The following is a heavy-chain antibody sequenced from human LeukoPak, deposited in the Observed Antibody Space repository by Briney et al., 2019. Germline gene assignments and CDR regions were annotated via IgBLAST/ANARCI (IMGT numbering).Heavy chain of an antibody. CDR2: ISSSSSYI. V-gene: IGHV3-21*01. Sequence: PGGSLRLSCAASGFTFSSYSMNWVRQAPGKGLEWVSSISSSSSYIYYADSVKGRFTISRDNAKNPLYLQMNSLRAEDTAVYYCAREGDSSSYSWFAFDIWGQGTMVTVSS. J-gene: IGHJ3*02. CDR3: AREGDSSSYSWFAFDI. CDR1: GFTFSSYS. D-gene: IGHD6-13*01.